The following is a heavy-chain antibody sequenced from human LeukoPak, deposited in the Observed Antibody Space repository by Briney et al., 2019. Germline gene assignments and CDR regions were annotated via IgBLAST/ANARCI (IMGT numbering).Heavy chain of an antibody. D-gene: IGHD6-19*01. CDR3: GKSGGYGLIYY. Sequence: PSETLSLTCAVSGASISGSGYYLGWIRQPPGKGLEWIGNIYYTGSTYYNASLQSRVTISIDMSKNQFSLWLSSVTAADTAMSYCGKSGGYGLIYYWGQGTLVTVSS. CDR1: GASISGSGYY. V-gene: IGHV4-39*01. CDR2: IYYTGST. J-gene: IGHJ4*02.